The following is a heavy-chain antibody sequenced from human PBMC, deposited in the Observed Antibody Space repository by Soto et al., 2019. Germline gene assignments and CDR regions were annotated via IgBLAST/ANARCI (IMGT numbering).Heavy chain of an antibody. CDR2: LIPAVGQA. CDR3: AGGAVDTPTWMGA. Sequence: QVQLVQSGAEVKKPGSSMKVSCKASGGAFSGYTFNWVRQAPGQGLEWMGRLIPAVGQANNAQKFQGRLTITAGESASTVYLDLTSLTSEDTAVYFWAGGAVDTPTWMGAWGQGTLVTVSS. CDR1: GGAFSGYT. V-gene: IGHV1-69*08. J-gene: IGHJ5*02. D-gene: IGHD5-18*01.